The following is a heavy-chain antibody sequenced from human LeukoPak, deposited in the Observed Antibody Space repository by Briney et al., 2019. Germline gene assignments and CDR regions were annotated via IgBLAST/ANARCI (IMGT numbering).Heavy chain of an antibody. CDR3: ARGSGSGYGNDAFDI. Sequence: GGSLRLSCAASGFTFDDYAMHWVRQAPGKGLEWVSLISGDGGPTYYADSVKGRFTISRDNSKNTLYLQMNSLRAEDTAVYYCARGSGSGYGNDAFDIWGQGTMVTVSS. CDR2: ISGDGGPT. J-gene: IGHJ3*02. CDR1: GFTFDDYA. D-gene: IGHD3-22*01. V-gene: IGHV3-43*02.